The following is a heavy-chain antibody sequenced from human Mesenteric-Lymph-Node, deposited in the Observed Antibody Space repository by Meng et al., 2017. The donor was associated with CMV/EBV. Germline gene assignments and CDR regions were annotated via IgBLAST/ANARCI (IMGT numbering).Heavy chain of an antibody. J-gene: IGHJ4*02. D-gene: IGHD2-8*01. CDR2: IRTKTNSYAT. CDR3: TRSNVLKFCTNGVCSKGTYYFDY. Sequence: GESLKISCAASGFTFSGSAMHWVRQASGKGLEWVGRIRTKTNSYATAYAASVKGRFTISRDDSKNTAYLQMNSLKTEDTAVYYCTRSNVLKFCTNGVCSKGTYYFDYWGQGMLVTVSS. CDR1: GFTFSGSA. V-gene: IGHV3-73*01.